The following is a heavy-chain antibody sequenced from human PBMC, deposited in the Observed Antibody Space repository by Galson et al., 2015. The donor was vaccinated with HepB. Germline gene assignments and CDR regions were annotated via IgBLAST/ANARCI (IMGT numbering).Heavy chain of an antibody. D-gene: IGHD3-3*01. CDR3: ASFLYDFWSGYKTDNWFDP. CDR1: GFTFSRYS. V-gene: IGHV3-48*01. Sequence: SLRLSCAASGFTFSRYSMNWVRQAPGKGLEWVSYISSSSSTIYYADSVKGRFTISRDNAKNSLYLQMNSLRAEDTAVYYCASFLYDFWSGYKTDNWFDPWGQGTLVTVSS. CDR2: ISSSSSTI. J-gene: IGHJ5*02.